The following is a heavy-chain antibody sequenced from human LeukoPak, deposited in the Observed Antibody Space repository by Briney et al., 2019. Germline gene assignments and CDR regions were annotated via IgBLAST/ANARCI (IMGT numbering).Heavy chain of an antibody. D-gene: IGHD3-9*01. J-gene: IGHJ4*02. Sequence: SVKVSCKASGGTFSSYAISWVRQAPGQGLEWMGGIIPIFGTANYAQKFQGRVTMTRDTSTSTVYMELSSLRSEDTAVYYCARVVRLGVLRYFDPPYYFDYWGQGTLVTVSS. CDR3: ARVVRLGVLRYFDPPYYFDY. CDR2: IIPIFGTA. CDR1: GGTFSSYA. V-gene: IGHV1-69*05.